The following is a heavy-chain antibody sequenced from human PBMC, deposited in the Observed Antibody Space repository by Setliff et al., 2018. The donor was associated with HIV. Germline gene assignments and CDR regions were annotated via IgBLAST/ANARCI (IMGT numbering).Heavy chain of an antibody. CDR3: ARHDGLRSVHGAFDI. CDR2: ISASGNT. CDR1: GYNFAIYG. V-gene: IGHV1-18*01. Sequence: ASVKVSCKASGYNFAIYGISWVRQAPGQGLEWMGWISASGNTNYAQKLQGRVTMTAETSTSTAYMELRSLRTDDTAVYYCARHDGLRSVHGAFDIWGQGTMVTVSS. D-gene: IGHD4-17*01. J-gene: IGHJ3*02.